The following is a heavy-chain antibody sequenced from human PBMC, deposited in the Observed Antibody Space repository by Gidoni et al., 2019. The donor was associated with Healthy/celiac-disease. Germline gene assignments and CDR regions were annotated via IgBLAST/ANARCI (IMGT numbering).Heavy chain of an antibody. CDR2: ISSSSSTI. V-gene: IGHV3-48*01. Sequence: EVQLVESGGGLVQPGGSLRLSCAASGFTFSSYSMNWVRQAPGKGLEWVSYISSSSSTIYYADSVKGRFTISRDNAKNSLYLQMNSLRAEDTAVYYCAQSNWNYLYYYYYGMDVWGQGTTVTVSS. J-gene: IGHJ6*02. CDR3: AQSNWNYLYYYYYGMDV. CDR1: GFTFSSYS. D-gene: IGHD1-7*01.